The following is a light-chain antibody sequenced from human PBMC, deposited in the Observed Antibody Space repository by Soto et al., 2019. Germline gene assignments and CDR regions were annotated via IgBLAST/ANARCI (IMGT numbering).Light chain of an antibody. Sequence: DIQMTQSPSTLSASVGDRVTITCRASQSISIWLAWYQQKPGQAPKLLIYDASSLESGVPSRFSGSGSGTEFTLTISRLQPDDFAGYYCQQYNSYSGTFGQVTKVEIK. CDR3: QQYNSYSGT. CDR1: QSISIW. V-gene: IGKV1-5*01. J-gene: IGKJ1*01. CDR2: DAS.